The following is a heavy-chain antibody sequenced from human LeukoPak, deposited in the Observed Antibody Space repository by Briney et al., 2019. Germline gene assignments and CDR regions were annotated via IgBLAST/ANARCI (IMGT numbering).Heavy chain of an antibody. J-gene: IGHJ4*02. CDR1: GFTFSSYA. CDR2: ISASGDVT. D-gene: IGHD4/OR15-4a*01. Sequence: PGGSLRLSCAASGFTFSSYAMHWVRQAPGGGLEWVSGISASGDVTFHADPLKGRFTISRDNSKNTVSLQINSLRPEDTAVYHCAANTSPVGFYFGYWGQGTLVTVSS. CDR3: AANTSPVGFYFGY. V-gene: IGHV3-23*01.